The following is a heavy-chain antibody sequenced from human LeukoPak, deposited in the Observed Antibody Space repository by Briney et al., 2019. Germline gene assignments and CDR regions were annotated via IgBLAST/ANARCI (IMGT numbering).Heavy chain of an antibody. V-gene: IGHV3-33*06. CDR3: AKDNGGGYCSSTSCLNWFDP. Sequence: GGSLRLSCAASGFTFSSYGMHWVRQAPGKGLEWVVVIWYDGSNKYYADSVKGRFTISRDNSKNTLYLQMNSLRAEDTAVYYCAKDNGGGYCSSTSCLNWFDPWGQGTLVTVSS. J-gene: IGHJ5*02. D-gene: IGHD2-2*01. CDR1: GFTFSSYG. CDR2: IWYDGSNK.